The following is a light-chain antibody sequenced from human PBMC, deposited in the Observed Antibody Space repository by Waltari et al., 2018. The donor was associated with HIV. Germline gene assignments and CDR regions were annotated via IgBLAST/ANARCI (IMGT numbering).Light chain of an antibody. CDR2: KND. Sequence: QSVLTQPPSASGTPGQRVTISCSGSSSNIEFNSVYWYQQVPGTAPKLLIYKNDQWPSGVPDRFSASKSGTSASLVISGLRSEDEADYYCAAWDDRLSGRVFGTGTRVTVL. CDR1: SSNIEFNS. J-gene: IGLJ1*01. CDR3: AAWDDRLSGRV. V-gene: IGLV1-47*01.